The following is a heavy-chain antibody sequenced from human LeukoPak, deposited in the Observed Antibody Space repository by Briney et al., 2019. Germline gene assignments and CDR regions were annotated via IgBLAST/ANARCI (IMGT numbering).Heavy chain of an antibody. J-gene: IGHJ4*02. CDR1: GGSISNYY. V-gene: IGHV4-59*08. CDR3: AGHHPRNTVDF. CDR2: ISHSGST. Sequence: SETLSPTCTVSGGSISNYYWSWIRQPPGKGLEWIGYISHSGSTNYSPSLKSRVTISLDTSKNQFSLKLSSVTAADTAVYYCAGHHPRNTVDFWGQGTLVTVSS. D-gene: IGHD2/OR15-2a*01.